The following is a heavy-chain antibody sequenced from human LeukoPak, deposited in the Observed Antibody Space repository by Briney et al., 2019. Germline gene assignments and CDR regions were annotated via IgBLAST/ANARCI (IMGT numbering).Heavy chain of an antibody. CDR2: IWYDGSNK. CDR1: GFTFSSYA. CDR3: VRQYRVAAPADY. D-gene: IGHD6-13*01. Sequence: GGSLRLSCAASGFTFSSYAMYWVRQVPGKGLEWVTNIWYDGSNKYYADSVKGRFTISRDNSKNTLYVQMNSLRDEDTAVYYCVRQYRVAAPADYWGQGTLVTVSS. V-gene: IGHV3-33*01. J-gene: IGHJ4*02.